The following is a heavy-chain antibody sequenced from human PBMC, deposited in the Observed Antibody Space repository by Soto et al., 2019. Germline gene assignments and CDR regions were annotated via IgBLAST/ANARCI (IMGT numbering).Heavy chain of an antibody. J-gene: IGHJ4*02. CDR3: AKDTGPN. Sequence: RRLSCAASGFTFDNYAMHWVRQAPGKGLEWVSGISWNSNTIAYADSVKGRFTISRDNAKNSLYLQMNSLRAEDTAFYYCAKDTGPNWGQGTLGTVSS. V-gene: IGHV3-9*01. CDR2: ISWNSNTI. CDR1: GFTFDNYA.